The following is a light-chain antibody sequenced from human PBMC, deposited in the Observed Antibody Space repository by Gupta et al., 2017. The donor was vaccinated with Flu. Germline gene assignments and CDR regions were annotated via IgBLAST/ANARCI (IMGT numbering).Light chain of an antibody. CDR3: QKYHSYST. J-gene: IGKJ2*01. V-gene: IGKV1-5*03. CDR1: RSMTTW. CDR2: KAS. Sequence: PSTLVASVGDKVTIDCRASRSMTTWVAWYEQKPGKAPKLLIYKASILESGVPSRVSGSGSGTEFKLTISSLQPDGFATYYCQKYHSYSTFGQGTKMEIK.